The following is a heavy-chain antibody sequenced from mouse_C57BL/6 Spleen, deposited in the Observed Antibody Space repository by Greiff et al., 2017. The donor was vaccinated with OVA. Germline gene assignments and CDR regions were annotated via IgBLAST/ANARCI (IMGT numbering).Heavy chain of an antibody. V-gene: IGHV2-9-1*01. Sequence: VQLQQSGPGLVAPSQSLSITCTVSGFSLTRYAISWVRQPPGKGLEWLGVIWPGGGTTYNSALNSRLSISKDNSKSKVFLKMNSLQTDDTARYYCARNEGAAQAEYAMDYWGQGTSVTVSS. CDR1: GFSLTRYA. CDR2: IWPGGGT. J-gene: IGHJ4*01. D-gene: IGHD3-2*02. CDR3: ARNEGAAQAEYAMDY.